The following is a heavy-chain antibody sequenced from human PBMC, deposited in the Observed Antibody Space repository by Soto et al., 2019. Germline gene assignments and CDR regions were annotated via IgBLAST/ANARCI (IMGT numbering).Heavy chain of an antibody. Sequence: KPGGSLRLSCAASGFTFSDYTMNWVRQAPGEGLEWVSSVGSSGTYEYGDSVKGRFTISRDNARSSLYLHMYSLRVEDTAVYYCARGKEVRFTIYLDSWGHGALVTVSS. CDR3: ARGKEVRFTIYLDS. D-gene: IGHD3-10*01. J-gene: IGHJ4*01. V-gene: IGHV3-21*01. CDR1: GFTFSDYT. CDR2: VGSSGTY.